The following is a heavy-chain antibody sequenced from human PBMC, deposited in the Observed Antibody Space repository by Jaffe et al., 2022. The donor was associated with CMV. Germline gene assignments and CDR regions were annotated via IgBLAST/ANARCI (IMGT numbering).Heavy chain of an antibody. Sequence: QVQLQESGPGLVKPSETLSLTCTVSGGSISSYYWSWIRQPPGKGLEWIGYIYYSGSTNYNPSLKSRVTISVDTSKNQFSLKLSSVTAADTAVYYCARQGSGQLGLRIMAPKYYYYMDVWGKGTTVTVSS. V-gene: IGHV4-59*08. CDR1: GGSISSYY. CDR2: IYYSGST. D-gene: IGHD6-6*01. J-gene: IGHJ6*03. CDR3: ARQGSGQLGLRIMAPKYYYYMDV.